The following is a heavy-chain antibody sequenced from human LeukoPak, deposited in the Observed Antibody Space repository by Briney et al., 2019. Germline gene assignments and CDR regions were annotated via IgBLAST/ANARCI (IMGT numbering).Heavy chain of an antibody. J-gene: IGHJ6*03. CDR1: GFTFDDYA. Sequence: GGSLRLSCAASGFTFDDYAMNWVRQVPGRGLEWVSGVNWNGRITEYADSVKDRFTISRQNTKNSLYLYMNNLGGEDTALYFCARGSVQLWLRDTYYYMDVWGKGTTVTVSS. CDR2: VNWNGRIT. CDR3: ARGSVQLWLRDTYYYMDV. V-gene: IGHV3-20*04. D-gene: IGHD5-18*01.